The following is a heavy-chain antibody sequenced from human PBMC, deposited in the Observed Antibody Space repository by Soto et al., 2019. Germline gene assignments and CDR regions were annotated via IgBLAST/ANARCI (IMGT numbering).Heavy chain of an antibody. CDR2: ISYDGSNK. Sequence: GGSLRLSCAASGFTFSSYAMHWVRQAPGKGLEWVAVISYDGSNKYYADSVKGRFTISRDNSKNTLYLQMNSLRAEDTAVYYGITMVRGGEYGMDVWGQGTTVTVSS. CDR3: ITMVRGGEYGMDV. J-gene: IGHJ6*02. V-gene: IGHV3-30-3*01. CDR1: GFTFSSYA. D-gene: IGHD3-10*01.